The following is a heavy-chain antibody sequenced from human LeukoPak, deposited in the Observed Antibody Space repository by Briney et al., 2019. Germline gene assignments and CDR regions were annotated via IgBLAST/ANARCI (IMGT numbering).Heavy chain of an antibody. J-gene: IGHJ4*02. V-gene: IGHV3-23*01. CDR2: ITGSGATT. CDR1: GFTFNNYV. Sequence: PGGSLRLSCAASGFTFNNYVMSWVRQAPGKGLEWVSGITGSGATTYYADSVKGRFTISRDNSKNTLYLQMNSLRAEDTAVYFCAKRPTTTTRDYWGQGTLVTVPS. D-gene: IGHD4-11*01. CDR3: AKRPTTTTRDY.